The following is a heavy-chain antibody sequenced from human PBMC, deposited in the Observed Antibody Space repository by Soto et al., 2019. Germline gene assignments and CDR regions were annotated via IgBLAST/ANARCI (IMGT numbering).Heavy chain of an antibody. V-gene: IGHV4-39*01. CDR2: VFYTGFT. CDR3: ATSQKGYNWNYFDH. Sequence: PSGTLDLTSAVSGASISGSYYYWAWLRQSPGKGPEWIGSVFYTGFTSYNPSLESRVSVSVDTSKSQFSLKLSAVTAADTAVYYCATSQKGYNWNYFDHWGQGALVTVSS. CDR1: GASISGSYYY. D-gene: IGHD1-20*01. J-gene: IGHJ4*02.